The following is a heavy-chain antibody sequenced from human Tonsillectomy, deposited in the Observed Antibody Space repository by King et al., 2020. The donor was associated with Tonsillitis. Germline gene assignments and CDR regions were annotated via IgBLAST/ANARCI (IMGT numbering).Heavy chain of an antibody. V-gene: IGHV3-23*04. CDR3: AKSGYDSSGYYYSPYWYFDL. CDR1: GFTFSSYA. D-gene: IGHD3-22*01. CDR2: ISGSGGST. Sequence: VQLVESGGGLVQPGGSLRLSCAASGFTFSSYAMSWVRQAPGKGLEWVSAISGSGGSTYYADSVKGRFTISRDNSKNTLYLQMNSLRVEDTAVYYCAKSGYDSSGYYYSPYWYFDLWGRGTLVTVSS. J-gene: IGHJ2*01.